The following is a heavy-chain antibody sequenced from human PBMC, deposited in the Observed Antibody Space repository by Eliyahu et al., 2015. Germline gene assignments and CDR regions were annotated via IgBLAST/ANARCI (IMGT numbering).Heavy chain of an antibody. CDR1: GFTFSSYN. D-gene: IGHD1-1*01. V-gene: IGHV3-48*02. Sequence: EVQVVESGGGLVQPGGSLRLSCAASGFTFSSYNMNWVRQAPGKGLEWISFITPDSGRIDYADSVKGRFTTSRDNVKNSLFLQMNSLREDDTAVYYCLRDNDAGGQGWGQGAPVTVSS. CDR3: LRDNDAGGQG. CDR2: ITPDSGRI. J-gene: IGHJ4*02.